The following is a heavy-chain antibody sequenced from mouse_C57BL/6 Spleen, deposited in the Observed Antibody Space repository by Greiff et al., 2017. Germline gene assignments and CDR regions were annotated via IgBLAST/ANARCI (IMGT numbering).Heavy chain of an antibody. CDR1: GYAFSSSW. CDR3: ARSRYYDYGYAMDD. CDR2: IYPGDGDT. V-gene: IGHV1-82*01. Sequence: QVQLKESGPELVKPGASVKISCKASGYAFSSSWMSWVKQRPGKGLEWIGRIYPGDGDTNYNGKFKGKATRTADKSSSTAYMQLSSLTSEDSAVYFCARSRYYDYGYAMDDWGQGTSVTVSS. D-gene: IGHD2-4*01. J-gene: IGHJ4*01.